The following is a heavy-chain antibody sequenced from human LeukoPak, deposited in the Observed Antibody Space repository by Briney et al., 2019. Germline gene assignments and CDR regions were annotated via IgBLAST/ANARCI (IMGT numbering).Heavy chain of an antibody. CDR3: ARETGPSGYDTYYYYYMDV. Sequence: GGSLRLSCAASGFTFSSYWMSWVRQAPGKGLEWVANIKQDGSEKYYVDSVKGRFTISRDNAKNSLYLQMNSLRAEDTAVYYCARETGPSGYDTYYYYYMDVWGKGTTVTVSS. CDR2: IKQDGSEK. CDR1: GFTFSSYW. V-gene: IGHV3-7*01. J-gene: IGHJ6*03. D-gene: IGHD5-12*01.